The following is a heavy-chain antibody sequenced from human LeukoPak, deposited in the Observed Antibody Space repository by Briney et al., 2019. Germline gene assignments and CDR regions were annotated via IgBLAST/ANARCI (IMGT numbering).Heavy chain of an antibody. CDR3: ARRGNGDAHKYLLDGFDY. CDR1: GGSFSGYY. D-gene: IGHD1-1*01. CDR2: MNHRGSS. J-gene: IGHJ4*02. Sequence: SETLSLTCTVSGGSFSGYYWSWIRQSPGKGLEWIWEMNHRGSSNYSPSLKSRVTISIETSKRQFSLKLTSVTAADTAVYYCARRGNGDAHKYLLDGFDYWGQGTLVIVSS. V-gene: IGHV4-34*01.